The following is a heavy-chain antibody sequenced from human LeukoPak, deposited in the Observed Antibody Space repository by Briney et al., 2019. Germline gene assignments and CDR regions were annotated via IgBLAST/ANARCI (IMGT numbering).Heavy chain of an antibody. CDR2: IYYGGST. V-gene: IGHV4-34*01. CDR1: GGSFSGYY. CDR3: ARDYIRGSGSYRLDY. J-gene: IGHJ4*02. Sequence: SETLSLTCAVYGGSFSGYYWSWIRQPPGKGLEWIGYIYYGGSTYYNTSLKSRVTISVDTSKNQFSLKLSSVTAADTAVYYCARDYIRGSGSYRLDYWGQGTLVTVSS. D-gene: IGHD3-10*01.